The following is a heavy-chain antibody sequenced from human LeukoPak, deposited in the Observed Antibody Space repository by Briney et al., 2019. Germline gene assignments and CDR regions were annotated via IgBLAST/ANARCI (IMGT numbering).Heavy chain of an antibody. CDR3: ATAGDAIDSVMIWDF. Sequence: ASVKVSCKLSGNTLTEFSMHWVRQAPGKGLEWMGGFDPEDGKTIYAQKFQGRVTMTEDTSTDTAYMELSSLGSEDTAVYYCATAGDAIDSVMIWDFWGQGTLVTVSS. J-gene: IGHJ4*02. V-gene: IGHV1-24*01. CDR2: FDPEDGKT. D-gene: IGHD3/OR15-3a*01. CDR1: GNTLTEFS.